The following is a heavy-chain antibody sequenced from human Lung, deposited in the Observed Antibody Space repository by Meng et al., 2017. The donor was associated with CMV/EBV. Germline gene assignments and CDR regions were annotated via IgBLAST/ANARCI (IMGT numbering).Heavy chain of an antibody. J-gene: IGHJ6*01. CDR1: GGSITSYY. D-gene: IGHD1-14*01. CDR3: ARDWQGGAEPYGMDV. CDR2: MYYSRDA. V-gene: IGHV4-59*01. Sequence: SETLSLTCTVSGGSITSYYWSWIRQPPGKGLEWIAYMYYSRDASYNPSLRSRVTVSVDTSKSQFSLQLSSVTAADTAVYYCARDWQGGAEPYGMDVWGQGHXVTVDS.